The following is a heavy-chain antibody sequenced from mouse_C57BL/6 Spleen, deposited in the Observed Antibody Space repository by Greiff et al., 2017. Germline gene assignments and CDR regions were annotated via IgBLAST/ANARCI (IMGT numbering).Heavy chain of an antibody. Sequence: QVQLQQSGPELVKPGASVKISCKASGYAFSSSWMNWVKQRPGKGLEWIGRIYPGDGDTNYNGKFKGKATLTADKSSSTAYMQLSSLTSEDSAVYFCARSGASYSNYFAYWGQGTLVTVAA. CDR1: GYAFSSSW. J-gene: IGHJ3*01. CDR3: ARSGASYSNYFAY. D-gene: IGHD2-5*01. CDR2: IYPGDGDT. V-gene: IGHV1-82*01.